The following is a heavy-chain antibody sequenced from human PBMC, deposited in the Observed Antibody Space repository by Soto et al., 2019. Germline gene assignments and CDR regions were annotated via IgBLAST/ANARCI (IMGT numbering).Heavy chain of an antibody. CDR3: ARRAETNGWNGFGADKYYFDF. Sequence: ASVEVSCTASGYTFTSYDIYWVRQATGQGLEWMGWMNPNTGNSGYAQKFQGRVTVTSDTSINTVHMELSSLRSEDTAVYYCARRAETNGWNGFGADKYYFDFWGQGTLVTVSS. V-gene: IGHV1-8*01. J-gene: IGHJ4*02. CDR1: GYTFTSYD. CDR2: MNPNTGNS. D-gene: IGHD1-1*01.